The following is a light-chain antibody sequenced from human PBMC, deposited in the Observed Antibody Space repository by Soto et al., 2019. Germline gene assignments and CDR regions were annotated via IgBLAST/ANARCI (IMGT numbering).Light chain of an antibody. CDR3: LLYYGGAYV. CDR2: DTS. J-gene: IGLJ1*01. Sequence: QAVVTQEPSLTVSPGGTVTLTCASSTGTVTSGYYPNWFQQKPGQAPRALIYDTSNKHSWTPARFSGSLIGGKAALTLSGVQHEDEAEYYCLLYYGGAYVFGTGTKLTVL. CDR1: TGTVTSGYY. V-gene: IGLV7-43*01.